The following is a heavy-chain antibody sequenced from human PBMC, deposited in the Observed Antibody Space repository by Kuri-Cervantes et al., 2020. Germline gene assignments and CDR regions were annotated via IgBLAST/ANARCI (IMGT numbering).Heavy chain of an antibody. CDR2: ISGSGGST. D-gene: IGHD3-9*01. CDR1: GFTFSSYA. CDR3: ARSTTYYDILTGYYHSPHDAFDI. Sequence: GESLKISCAASGFTFSSYAMSWVRQAPGKGLEWVSAISGSGGSTYYADSVKGRFTISRDNSKNTLYLQMNSLRAEDTAVYYCARSTTYYDILTGYYHSPHDAFDIWGQGTMVTVSS. J-gene: IGHJ3*02. V-gene: IGHV3-23*01.